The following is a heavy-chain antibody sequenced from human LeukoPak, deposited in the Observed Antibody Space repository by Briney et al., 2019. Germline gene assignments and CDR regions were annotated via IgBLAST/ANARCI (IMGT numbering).Heavy chain of an antibody. D-gene: IGHD3-22*01. CDR3: ARAYYDSSGYYYGFDY. V-gene: IGHV5-51*01. CDR2: IYPGDSDT. CDR1: GYSFTSYW. Sequence: GESLKISCKGSGYSFTSYWIGWVRQMPGKGLEWMGIIYPGDSDTRYSPSFQGQVTISADKSISTAYLQWGSLKASDTAMYYCARAYYDSSGYYYGFDYWGQGTLVTVSS. J-gene: IGHJ4*02.